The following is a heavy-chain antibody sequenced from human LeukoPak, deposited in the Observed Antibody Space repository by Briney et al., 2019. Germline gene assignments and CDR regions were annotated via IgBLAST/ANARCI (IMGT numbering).Heavy chain of an antibody. CDR1: GFTFSSYA. J-gene: IGHJ4*02. D-gene: IGHD3-10*01. CDR3: AKRGITGQGYYFDY. V-gene: IGHV3-23*01. Sequence: GGSLRFSCAASGFTFSSYAMNWVRQAPGKGLEWVSAISGSGGSTYYADSVKGRFTVSRDNSKNTLYLQMNSLRAEDTAVYYCAKRGITGQGYYFDYWGQGTLVTVSS. CDR2: ISGSGGST.